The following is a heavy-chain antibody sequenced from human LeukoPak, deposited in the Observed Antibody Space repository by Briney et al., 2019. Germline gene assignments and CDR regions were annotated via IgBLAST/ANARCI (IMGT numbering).Heavy chain of an antibody. Sequence: GGSLRLSCAASGFTFSSYSMNWVRQAPGKGLEGVSSISSSSSYIYYADSVKGRFTISRDNAKNSLYLQMNSLRAEDTAVYYCARARGDHYYDSSGYPDWGQGTMVTVSS. CDR1: GFTFSSYS. D-gene: IGHD3-22*01. V-gene: IGHV3-21*01. CDR3: ARARGDHYYDSSGYPD. CDR2: ISSSSSYI. J-gene: IGHJ3*01.